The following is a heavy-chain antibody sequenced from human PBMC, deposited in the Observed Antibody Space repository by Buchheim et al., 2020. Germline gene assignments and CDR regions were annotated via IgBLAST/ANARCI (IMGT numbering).Heavy chain of an antibody. CDR3: ARTGGDHQGGDY. Sequence: QVQLQESGPGLVKPSETLSLTCTVSGGSISGYNWNWIRQPPGKGLEWIGFINYSGRTNSNPSLRSRVSISVDTSKNQFSLQLTSVTAADTAVYYCARTGGDHQGGDYWGQGTL. CDR1: GGSISGYN. CDR2: INYSGRT. J-gene: IGHJ4*02. V-gene: IGHV4-59*01. D-gene: IGHD4-17*01.